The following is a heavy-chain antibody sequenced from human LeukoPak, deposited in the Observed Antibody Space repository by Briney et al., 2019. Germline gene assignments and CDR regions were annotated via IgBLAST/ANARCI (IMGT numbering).Heavy chain of an antibody. Sequence: GGSLRLSCAASGFTFSSYSMNWVRQAPGKGLEWVSSISSSSSYIYYADSVKGRFTISRDNAKNSLYLQMNSLRAEDTAVYYCAPDFPGRRPAVLVSWGQGTLVTVSS. J-gene: IGHJ5*02. D-gene: IGHD3-3*01. V-gene: IGHV3-21*01. CDR1: GFTFSSYS. CDR3: APDFPGRRPAVLVS. CDR2: ISSSSSYI.